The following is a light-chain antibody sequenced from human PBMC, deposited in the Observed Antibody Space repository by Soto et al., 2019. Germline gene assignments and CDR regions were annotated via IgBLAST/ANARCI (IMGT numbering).Light chain of an antibody. CDR3: QQYNDWPRT. V-gene: IGKV3-15*01. Sequence: EVVMTQSPATLSVSPGERATLSCRASQSVFDNLAWYQQKPGQAPGLLIYGASTRATGIPARFSGSGSRTDFTLTISSLQSEDFAVYYCQQYNDWPRTFGHGTKVEIK. CDR1: QSVFDN. CDR2: GAS. J-gene: IGKJ1*01.